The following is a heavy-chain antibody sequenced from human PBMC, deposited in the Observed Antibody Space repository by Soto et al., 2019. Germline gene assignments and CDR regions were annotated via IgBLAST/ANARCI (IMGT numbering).Heavy chain of an antibody. CDR3: VRGGNRGMV. V-gene: IGHV3-74*01. CDR1: GFTFSTYW. CDR2: ISSDGSAA. J-gene: IGHJ4*02. Sequence: EVPLVESGGGLVQPGGSLRLSCAASGFTFSTYWMHWVRQAPGKGLVWVSVISSDGSAANYADSVKGRFTISRDNAKNTLYLQMNSLRAEDTAVYYCVRGGNRGMVWGQGTLVTVSS. D-gene: IGHD5-18*01.